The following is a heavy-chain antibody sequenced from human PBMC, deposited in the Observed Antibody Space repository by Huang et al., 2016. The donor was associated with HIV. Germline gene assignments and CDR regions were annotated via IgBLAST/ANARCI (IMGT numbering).Heavy chain of an antibody. V-gene: IGHV1-58*01. Sequence: QMQVVQSGPEVKKPGTAVKVSCKASGFTFNKAAVQGVRQTRGQRLEWIGCVVVGSGNTNYAQEFRDRVIITRDMSTSTAYMELSWLRSEDTAVYYCAADFWSGYMNPEYFFDYWGQGTLVTVSS. D-gene: IGHD3-3*01. J-gene: IGHJ4*02. CDR3: AADFWSGYMNPEYFFDY. CDR2: VVVGSGNT. CDR1: GFTFNKAA.